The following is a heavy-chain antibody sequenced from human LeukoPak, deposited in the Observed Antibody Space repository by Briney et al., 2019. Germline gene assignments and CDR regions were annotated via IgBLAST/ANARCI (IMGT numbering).Heavy chain of an antibody. CDR3: ARETYYDFWSGYCISDY. D-gene: IGHD3-3*01. Sequence: TSETLSLTCTVSGGSISSGSYYWSWIRQPAGKGLEWIGRIYTSGSTNYNPSLKSRVTISVDTSKNQFSLKLSSVTAADTAVYYCARETYYDFWSGYCISDYWGQGTLVTVSS. J-gene: IGHJ4*02. CDR2: IYTSGST. V-gene: IGHV4-61*02. CDR1: GGSISSGSYY.